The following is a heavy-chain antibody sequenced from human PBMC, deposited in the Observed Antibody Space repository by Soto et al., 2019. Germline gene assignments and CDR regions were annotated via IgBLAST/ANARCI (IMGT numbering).Heavy chain of an antibody. CDR1: GLTLSKAW. CDR2: LKSKADGGTT. J-gene: IGHJ4*02. Sequence: EVQLVESGGGLVKPGESLRLSCAASGLTLSKAWMSWVRQIPGKGLEWLGRLKSKADGGTTEYPATVKGRFTISRDDSKNTIYLQMNSLKTEDTAVYYCTTGTSSGYYEYYFDYWGQGTLVTVSS. CDR3: TTGTSSGYYEYYFDY. V-gene: IGHV3-15*01. D-gene: IGHD3-22*01.